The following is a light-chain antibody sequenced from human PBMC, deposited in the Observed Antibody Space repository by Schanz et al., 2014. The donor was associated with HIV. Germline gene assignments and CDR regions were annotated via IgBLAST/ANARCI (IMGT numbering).Light chain of an antibody. V-gene: IGKV3-20*01. CDR1: QRLSSSY. J-gene: IGKJ2*01. CDR3: QHYYSYPYT. Sequence: EIVLTQSPGSLSLSPGGRATLSCGASQRLSSSYLAWYQQKRDQPPRLVIYATSTRAAGIPDRFSGTGSGTDFTLTISSLEPEDFATYYCQHYYSYPYTFGQGTEVEIK. CDR2: ATS.